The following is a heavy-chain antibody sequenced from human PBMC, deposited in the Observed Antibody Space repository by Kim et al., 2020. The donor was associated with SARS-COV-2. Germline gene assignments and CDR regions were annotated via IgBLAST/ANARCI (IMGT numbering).Heavy chain of an antibody. V-gene: IGHV3-23*01. D-gene: IGHD6-13*01. J-gene: IGHJ6*02. Sequence: GGSLRLSCAASGFTFSSYAMSWVRQAPGKGLEWVSLIGAGGGSTLYADSVKGRFTISRDNSKNTLYLQMNSLGAEDTAIYYCAKHYYKAAGRGSYSYGMDVWGQGTTVTISS. CDR1: GFTFSSYA. CDR2: IGAGGGST. CDR3: AKHYYKAAGRGSYSYGMDV.